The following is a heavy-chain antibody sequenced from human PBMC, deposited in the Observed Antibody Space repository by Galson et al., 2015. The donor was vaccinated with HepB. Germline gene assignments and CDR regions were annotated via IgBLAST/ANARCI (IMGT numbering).Heavy chain of an antibody. Sequence: SLRLSCAASGFTFSSYAMHWVRQAPGKGLEWVAVISYDGSNKYYADSVKGRFTISRDNSKNTLYLQMNSLRAEDTAVYYCARGPTVGWFGELSRPYYYYYYGMDVWGQGTTVTVSS. CDR3: ARGPTVGWFGELSRPYYYYYYGMDV. D-gene: IGHD3-10*01. V-gene: IGHV3-30-3*01. CDR1: GFTFSSYA. J-gene: IGHJ6*02. CDR2: ISYDGSNK.